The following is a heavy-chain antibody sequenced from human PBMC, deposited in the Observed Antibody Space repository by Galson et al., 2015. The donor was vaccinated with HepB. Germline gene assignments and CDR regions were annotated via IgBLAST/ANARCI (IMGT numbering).Heavy chain of an antibody. CDR2: ISGSGGST. CDR3: AKVGLLWLSHHYFDY. J-gene: IGHJ4*02. CDR1: GFTFSSYV. D-gene: IGHD2-21*01. V-gene: IGHV3-23*01. Sequence: SLRLSCAASGFTFSSYVMSWVRQAPGKGLEWVSAISGSGGSTYYADSVKGRFTISRDNSKNTLYLQMNSLRAEDTAVYYCAKVGLLWLSHHYFDYWGQGTLVTVSS.